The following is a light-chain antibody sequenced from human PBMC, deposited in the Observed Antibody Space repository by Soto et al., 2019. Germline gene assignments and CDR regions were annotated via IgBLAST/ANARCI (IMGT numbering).Light chain of an antibody. CDR1: QSVSSSY. J-gene: IGKJ1*01. CDR3: QQYVGSPRT. CDR2: GAS. Sequence: DIVLTQSPGTLSLSPGERATLSCRASQSVSSSYLAWYQQTPGQAPRLLIYGASSRATGIPDRFSGSGSGTDFTLTISRLEPEDFAVYYCQQYVGSPRTFGQGTKVDIK. V-gene: IGKV3-20*01.